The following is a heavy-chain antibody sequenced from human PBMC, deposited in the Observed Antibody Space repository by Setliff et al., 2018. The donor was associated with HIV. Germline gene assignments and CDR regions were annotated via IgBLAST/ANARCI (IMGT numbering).Heavy chain of an antibody. CDR2: ISLSGST. Sequence: SETLSLTCSVSGYSLSSASYWGWIRQSPEKGLEWIGSISLSGSTYYDPSLQSRVTISVDRSRDQFSLKLSSVTAADTAVYYCALPYCGGGNCWSSASLPPAGWFDPWGQGTLVTVSS. CDR1: GYSLSSASY. J-gene: IGHJ5*02. D-gene: IGHD2-15*01. CDR3: ALPYCGGGNCWSSASLPPAGWFDP. V-gene: IGHV4-38-2*02.